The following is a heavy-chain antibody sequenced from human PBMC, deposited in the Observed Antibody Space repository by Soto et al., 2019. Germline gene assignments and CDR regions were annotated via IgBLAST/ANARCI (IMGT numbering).Heavy chain of an antibody. CDR1: GYTFTNYD. CDR2: MNPNSGKT. Sequence: QVQLVQSGAEVKKPGASVKVSCKASGYTFTNYDINWVRQATGQGLEWMGWMNPNSGKTGYVQKFQGRVTMTRNTSISTAYRELSSLRSEDTAVYYCARIRVGTAVGTNEYYGMDVWCQGTTVTVSS. J-gene: IGHJ6*02. CDR3: ARIRVGTAVGTNEYYGMDV. D-gene: IGHD6-13*01. V-gene: IGHV1-8*01.